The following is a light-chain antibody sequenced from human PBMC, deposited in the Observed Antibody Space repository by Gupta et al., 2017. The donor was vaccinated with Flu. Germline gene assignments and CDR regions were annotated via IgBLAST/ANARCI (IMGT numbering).Light chain of an antibody. CDR3: HEYDNLPYS. Sequence: DIQMTQSPSSLSASVGDRVTITCQASQDISNYVNWYQQKPGKAPKPLIYDASNLETGVPSRFRGSGSGTDFPFAISSLQPEDITTYYCHEYDNLPYSFGQGTKLEIK. CDR1: QDISNY. J-gene: IGKJ2*03. V-gene: IGKV1-33*01. CDR2: DAS.